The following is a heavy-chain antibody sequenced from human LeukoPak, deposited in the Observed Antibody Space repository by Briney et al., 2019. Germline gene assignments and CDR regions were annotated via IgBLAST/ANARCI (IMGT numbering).Heavy chain of an antibody. V-gene: IGHV3-64*02. CDR3: ARGSKLGEYYFDY. D-gene: IGHD7-27*01. J-gene: IGHJ4*02. CDR2: ISSNGGST. Sequence: PGGSLRLSCAASGFTFSSYAMHWVRQAPGKGLEYVSAISSNGGSTYYADSVKGRFTISRDNSKNTLYLQMGSLRAEDVAVYYCARGSKLGEYYFDYWGQGTLVTVSS. CDR1: GFTFSSYA.